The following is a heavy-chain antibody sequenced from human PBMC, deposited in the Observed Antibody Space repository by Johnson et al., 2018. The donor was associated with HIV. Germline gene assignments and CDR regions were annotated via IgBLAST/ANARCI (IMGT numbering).Heavy chain of an antibody. Sequence: VQLVESGGGLVQPGGSLRLSCAASGFTVSSNYMSWVRQAPGKGLEWVSVIYSGCSTYYADSVKGRFTISRDNSKNTLYLQMNSLRAEDTAVYYCARDSPKQWLGVDAFDIWGQGTMVTVSS. CDR3: ARDSPKQWLGVDAFDI. D-gene: IGHD6-19*01. V-gene: IGHV3-66*01. CDR1: GFTVSSNY. J-gene: IGHJ3*02. CDR2: IYSGCST.